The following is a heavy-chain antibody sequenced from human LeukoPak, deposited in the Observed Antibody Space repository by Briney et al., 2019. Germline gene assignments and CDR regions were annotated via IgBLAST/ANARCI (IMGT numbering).Heavy chain of an antibody. Sequence: SETLSLTCAVYGGSFSGYYWSWIRQPPGKGLEWIGEINHSGSTNYNPSLKSRVTISVDTSKNQFSLKLSSVTAADTAVYYCARDRADGYNYGGLDYWGQGTLVTVSS. D-gene: IGHD5-24*01. J-gene: IGHJ4*02. CDR3: ARDRADGYNYGGLDY. CDR1: GGSFSGYY. V-gene: IGHV4-34*01. CDR2: INHSGST.